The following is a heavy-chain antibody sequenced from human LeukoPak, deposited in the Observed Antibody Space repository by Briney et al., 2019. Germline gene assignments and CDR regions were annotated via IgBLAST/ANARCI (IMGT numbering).Heavy chain of an antibody. D-gene: IGHD5-18*01. J-gene: IGHJ4*02. CDR2: ISGSSSYI. CDR1: GFTFSSYS. Sequence: GGSLRLSCAASGFTFSSYSMNWVRQAPGKGLEWVSAISGSSSYIYYADSVKGRFTIPRDNAKNSLYLQMNSLRVEDTAVYYCVRADPKKTAMVDYWGQGTLVAVSS. V-gene: IGHV3-21*01. CDR3: VRADPKKTAMVDY.